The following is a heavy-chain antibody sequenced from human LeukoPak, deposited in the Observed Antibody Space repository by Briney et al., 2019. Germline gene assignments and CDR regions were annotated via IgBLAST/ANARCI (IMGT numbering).Heavy chain of an antibody. Sequence: GSLLLSCAASGFTFSSYGMHWVRQAPGKGLEWVAVISHDGNSGYYADSVKGRFTISRDNSKNTLYLHINSLRIEDTAVYYCAKDRGTSWYGEDYWGQGTLVTVSS. J-gene: IGHJ4*02. V-gene: IGHV3-30*18. D-gene: IGHD6-13*01. CDR2: ISHDGNSG. CDR3: AKDRGTSWYGEDY. CDR1: GFTFSSYG.